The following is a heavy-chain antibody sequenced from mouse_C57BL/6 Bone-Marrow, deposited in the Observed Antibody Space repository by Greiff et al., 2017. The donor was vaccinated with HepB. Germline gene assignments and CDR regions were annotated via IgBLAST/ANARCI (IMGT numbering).Heavy chain of an antibody. CDR1: GFTFSSYG. V-gene: IGHV5-6*01. CDR2: ISSGGSYT. Sequence: EVKVVESGGDLVKPGGSLKLSCAASGFTFSSYGMSWVRQTPDKRLEWVATISSGGSYTYYPDSVKGRFTISRDNAKNTLYLQMSSLKSEDTAMYYCARHPIYYYGSSHWYFDVWGTGTTVTVSS. J-gene: IGHJ1*03. D-gene: IGHD1-1*01. CDR3: ARHPIYYYGSSHWYFDV.